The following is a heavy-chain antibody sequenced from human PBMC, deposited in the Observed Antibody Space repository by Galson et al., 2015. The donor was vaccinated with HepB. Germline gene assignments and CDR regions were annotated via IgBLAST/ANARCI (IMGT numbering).Heavy chain of an antibody. CDR3: VREKDQAFDF. V-gene: IGHV1-18*01. J-gene: IGHJ3*01. CDR1: GYTFTSSG. D-gene: IGHD2-2*01. Sequence: SVKVPCKASGYTFTSSGICWLRQAPGQGLEWRGWLSTYSGNTNYAPKLLDRVTMTIDASTTTASMELRGLSSDDTAVYYCVREKDQAFDFWGQGTMVAVSS. CDR2: LSTYSGNT.